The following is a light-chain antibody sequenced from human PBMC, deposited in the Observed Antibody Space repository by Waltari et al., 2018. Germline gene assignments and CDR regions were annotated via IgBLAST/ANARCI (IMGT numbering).Light chain of an antibody. CDR2: EVS. CDR3: SSYTSSGTYV. V-gene: IGLV2-14*01. J-gene: IGLJ1*01. Sequence: QSALTQPTSVSGSPGQSITISCTGTGSDVGGYNYVSWYQHHPGKAPQLMIDEVSNRPSGVSNRFSGSKSGNTASLTISGLQAEDEADYYCSSYTSSGTYVFGTGTKVTVL. CDR1: GSDVGGYNY.